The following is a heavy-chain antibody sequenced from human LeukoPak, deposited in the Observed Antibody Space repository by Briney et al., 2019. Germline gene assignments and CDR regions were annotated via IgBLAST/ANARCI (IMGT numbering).Heavy chain of an antibody. V-gene: IGHV3-7*01. CDR2: IKQDGSEK. Sequence: HGGSLRLSCAASGFTFDDYAMHWVRQAPGKGLEWVANIKQDGSEKYYVDSVKGRFTISRDNAKNSLYLQMNSLRAEDTAVYYCARTPSELGPVGVSDWYFDLWGRGTLVTVSS. CDR1: GFTFDDYA. J-gene: IGHJ2*01. D-gene: IGHD1-26*01. CDR3: ARTPSELGPVGVSDWYFDL.